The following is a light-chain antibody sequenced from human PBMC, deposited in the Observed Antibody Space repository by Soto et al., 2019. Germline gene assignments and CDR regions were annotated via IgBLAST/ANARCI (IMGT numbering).Light chain of an antibody. CDR1: ENINNY. V-gene: IGKV3-11*01. CDR3: QQRSNWPWT. Sequence: EIVLTQSPATVTVSPGEIVTLSCRASENINNYLAWYQQRPGQAPRLLIYEASSRATGVPARFIGSGSGTDFTLTISSLEPEDFAVYYCQQRSNWPWTFGRGTKV. CDR2: EAS. J-gene: IGKJ1*01.